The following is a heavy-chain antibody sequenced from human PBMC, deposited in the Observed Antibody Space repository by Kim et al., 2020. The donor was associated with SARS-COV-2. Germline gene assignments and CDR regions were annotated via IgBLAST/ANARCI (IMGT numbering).Heavy chain of an antibody. Sequence: SVKVSCKASGDKFSDYTFNWVRQAPGHGLEWMGGILPLLNTPTYAQKFQGRVTITADTSTSTTYMELTGLTNADTAVFYCARDRGVGIDSWGQG. J-gene: IGHJ4*02. V-gene: IGHV1-69*08. CDR2: ILPLLNTP. CDR3: ARDRGVGIDS. D-gene: IGHD1-26*01. CDR1: GDKFSDYT.